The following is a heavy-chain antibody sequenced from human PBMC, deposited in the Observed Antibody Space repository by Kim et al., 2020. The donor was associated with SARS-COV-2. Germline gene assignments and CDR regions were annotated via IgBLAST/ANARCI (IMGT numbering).Heavy chain of an antibody. V-gene: IGHV5-51*01. J-gene: IGHJ6*02. D-gene: IGHD5-12*01. CDR3: ARVRDGYNYPGMDV. Sequence: STSFQGQVTISADKSSSTAYLQWSSLKASDTAMYYCARVRDGYNYPGMDVWGQGTTVTVSS.